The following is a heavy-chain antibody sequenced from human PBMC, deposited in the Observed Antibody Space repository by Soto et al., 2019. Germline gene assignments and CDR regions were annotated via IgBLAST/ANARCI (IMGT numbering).Heavy chain of an antibody. CDR3: AKDLGYCSGGSCLNWFDP. CDR1: GFTLSDHY. V-gene: IGHV3-23*01. CDR2: ISGSGGST. Sequence: PGGSLRLSCAGSGFTLSDHYIDWVRQAPGKGLEWVSAISGSGGSTYYADSVKGRFTISRDNSKNTRYLQMNSLRAEDTAVYYCAKDLGYCSGGSCLNWFDPWGQGTLVTVSS. J-gene: IGHJ5*02. D-gene: IGHD2-15*01.